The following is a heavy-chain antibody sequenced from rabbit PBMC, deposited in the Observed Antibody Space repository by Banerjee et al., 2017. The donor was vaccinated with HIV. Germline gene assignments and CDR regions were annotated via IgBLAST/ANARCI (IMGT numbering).Heavy chain of an antibody. Sequence: QEQLVESGGGLIQPGGSLKLSCKASGFDFSKYGVSWVRQAPGKGLEWIGYIDLVFGTTYYATWANGRFTISKTSSTTVTLQMTSLTATDTATYFCARDLAGVIGWNFGWWGPGTLVTVS. J-gene: IGHJ4*01. CDR1: GFDFSKYG. D-gene: IGHD4-1*01. V-gene: IGHV1S39*01. CDR2: IDLVFGTT. CDR3: ARDLAGVIGWNFGW.